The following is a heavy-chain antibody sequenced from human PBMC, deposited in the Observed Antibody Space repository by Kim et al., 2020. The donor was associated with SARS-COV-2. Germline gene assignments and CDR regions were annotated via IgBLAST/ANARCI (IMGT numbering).Heavy chain of an antibody. Sequence: SVKVSCKASGGTFSSYAISWVRQAPGQGLEWMGGIIPIFGTANYAQKFQGRVTITADESTSTAYMELSSLRSEDTAVYYCASWGHAVTTFPYAFDIWGQGTMVTVSS. D-gene: IGHD4-17*01. CDR3: ASWGHAVTTFPYAFDI. J-gene: IGHJ3*02. CDR2: IIPIFGTA. CDR1: GGTFSSYA. V-gene: IGHV1-69*13.